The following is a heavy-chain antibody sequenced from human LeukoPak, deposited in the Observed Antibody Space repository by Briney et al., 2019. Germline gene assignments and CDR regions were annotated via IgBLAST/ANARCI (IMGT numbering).Heavy chain of an antibody. D-gene: IGHD3-3*01. V-gene: IGHV4-39*01. Sequence: SETLSLTCTVSGGSISSSSYYWGWIRQPPGKGLEWIGSIYYSGSTYYNPSLKSRVTISVDTSKNQFSLKLSSVTAADTAVYYCARQYDFWSGCYPRWFDPWGQGTLVTVSS. CDR1: GGSISSSSYY. J-gene: IGHJ5*02. CDR3: ARQYDFWSGCYPRWFDP. CDR2: IYYSGST.